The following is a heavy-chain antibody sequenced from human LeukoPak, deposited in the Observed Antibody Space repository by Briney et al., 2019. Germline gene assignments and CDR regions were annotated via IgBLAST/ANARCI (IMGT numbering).Heavy chain of an antibody. CDR1: GFTFDDYA. CDR3: AKEGETAESFDY. CDR2: ISWNSGSI. Sequence: GRSLRLSGAASGFTFDDYAMHWVRQAPGKGLEWVSGISWNSGSIGYADSVKGRFTISRDNAKNSLYLQMNSLRAEDIALYYCAKEGETAESFDYWGQGTLVTVSS. D-gene: IGHD1-26*01. J-gene: IGHJ4*02. V-gene: IGHV3-9*03.